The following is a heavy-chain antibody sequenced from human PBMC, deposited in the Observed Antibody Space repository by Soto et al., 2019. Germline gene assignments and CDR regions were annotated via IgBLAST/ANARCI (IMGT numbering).Heavy chain of an antibody. CDR1: GGTFSSYA. CDR2: IIPIFGTA. CDR3: ARPSWAVGTLKRYYYYGMDV. J-gene: IGHJ6*02. V-gene: IGHV1-69*13. Sequence: SVKVSCKASGGTFSSYAISWVRQAPGQGLEWMGGIIPIFGTANYAQKFQGRVTITADESTSTAYMELSSLRSEDTAVYYCARPSWAVGTLKRYYYYGMDVWGQGTTVTVSS. D-gene: IGHD1-26*01.